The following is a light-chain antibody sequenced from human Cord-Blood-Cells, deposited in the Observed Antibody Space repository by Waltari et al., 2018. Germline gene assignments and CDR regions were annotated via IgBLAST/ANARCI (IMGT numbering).Light chain of an antibody. J-gene: IGLJ2*01. CDR1: SSHLGSHY. V-gene: IGLV1-47*01. CDR3: AAWDDSLSGVV. CDR2: RNN. Sequence: QSVLTQPPSASGTPGQRVPLSCSGSSSHLGSHYLYRYQQLPGTAPKLLIYRNNQRPSGVPDRFSGSKSGTSASLAISGLRSEDEADYYCAAWDDSLSGVVFGGGTKLTVL.